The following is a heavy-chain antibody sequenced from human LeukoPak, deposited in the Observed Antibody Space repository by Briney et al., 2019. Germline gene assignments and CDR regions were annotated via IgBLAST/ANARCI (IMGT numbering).Heavy chain of an antibody. CDR1: GYTFTDYY. D-gene: IGHD3-22*01. Sequence: ASVKVSCKVSGYTFTDYYMHWVQQAPGKGLEWMGLVDPEDGETIYAEKFQGRVTITADTSTDTAYMELSSLRSEDTAVYYCARDLGGYYYDSSGNPQVYNWFDPWGQGTLVTVSS. J-gene: IGHJ5*02. V-gene: IGHV1-69-2*01. CDR2: VDPEDGET. CDR3: ARDLGGYYYDSSGNPQVYNWFDP.